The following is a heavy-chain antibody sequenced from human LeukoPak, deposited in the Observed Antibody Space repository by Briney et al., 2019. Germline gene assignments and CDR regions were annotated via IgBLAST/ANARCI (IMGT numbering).Heavy chain of an antibody. CDR3: AKTWEVGARDYMDV. CDR1: GFTFSNAW. D-gene: IGHD1-26*01. Sequence: SGGSLRLSCAASGFTFSNAWMSWGRQAPGRGLEWVAFIRYDGTNKYYADSVKGRFTISGDNSKNTLYLQMNSLRAEATAVYYCAKTWEVGARDYMDVWGKGTTVTISS. V-gene: IGHV3-30*02. J-gene: IGHJ6*03. CDR2: IRYDGTNK.